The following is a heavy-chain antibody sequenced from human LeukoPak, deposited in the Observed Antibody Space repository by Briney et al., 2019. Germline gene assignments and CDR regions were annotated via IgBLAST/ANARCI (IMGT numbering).Heavy chain of an antibody. V-gene: IGHV4-59*01. CDR1: GGSISSYC. J-gene: IGHJ6*02. D-gene: IGHD1-7*01. Sequence: NASETLSLTCTVSGGSISSYCWGWIRQPPGKGLEWVGYIYYSGSTNYNPSLKSRVTISVDTSKNQFSLKLSSVTAADTAVYYCARVPGTGTFLYYGMDVWGQGTTVTVSS. CDR3: ARVPGTGTFLYYGMDV. CDR2: IYYSGST.